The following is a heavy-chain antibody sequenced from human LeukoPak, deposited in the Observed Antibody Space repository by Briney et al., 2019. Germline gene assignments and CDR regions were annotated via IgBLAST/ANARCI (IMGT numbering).Heavy chain of an antibody. V-gene: IGHV1-69*04. CDR1: GGTFSSYA. CDR3: ASADPRLYTIRYFEY. J-gene: IGHJ4*02. CDR2: IIPILGIA. D-gene: IGHD6-25*01. Sequence: GASVKVSCKASGGTFSSYAISWVRRAPGQGLEWMGRIIPILGIANYAQKFQGRVTITADKSTSTAYMELSSLRSEDTAVYYCASADPRLYTIRYFEYWGQGTLVTVSS.